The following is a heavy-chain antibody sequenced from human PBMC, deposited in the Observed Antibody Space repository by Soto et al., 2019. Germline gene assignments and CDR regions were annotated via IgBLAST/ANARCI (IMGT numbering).Heavy chain of an antibody. V-gene: IGHV1-18*01. D-gene: IGHD2-8*01. CDR2: ISAFNGNT. Sequence: QVQLVQSGAEVKKSGASVKVSCKASGYTFTTYDISWVRQAPGQGLEWMGWISAFNGNTNYAQKLQGRVTMTTDTSTSTAYMELRSLRSDDTAVYYCARAVSHFYHYYYMDVWGKGPTVTVSS. CDR3: ARAVSHFYHYYYMDV. CDR1: GYTFTTYD. J-gene: IGHJ6*03.